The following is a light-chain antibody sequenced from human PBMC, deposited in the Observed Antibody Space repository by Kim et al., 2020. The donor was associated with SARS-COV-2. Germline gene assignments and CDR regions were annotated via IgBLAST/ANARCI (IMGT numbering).Light chain of an antibody. CDR3: QSYDNSMTAWV. V-gene: IGLV1-40*01. CDR1: SCNVGAGNA. J-gene: IGLJ3*02. Sequence: KAIISCSGGSCNVGAGNAEHWCQHDQGTDAKLLIFADNNRPSGGPDRFSGSKYGTSASLVITGLQADDEADYYCQSYDNSMTAWVFGGGTQLTVL. CDR2: ADN.